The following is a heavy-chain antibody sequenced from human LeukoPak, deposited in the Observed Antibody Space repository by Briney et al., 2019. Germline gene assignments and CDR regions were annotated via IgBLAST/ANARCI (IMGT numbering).Heavy chain of an antibody. CDR1: GFTFRDYY. CDR2: ISSSGSTI. CDR3: ARSGSPRLNDAFDI. V-gene: IGHV3-11*01. Sequence: GGSLRLSCAASGFTFRDYYMSWLRQAPGKGLEWVSYISSSGSTIYYADSVKGRFTISRDNAKNSLYLQMNSLRAEDMAVYYCARSGSPRLNDAFDIWGQGTMVTVSS. D-gene: IGHD1-26*01. J-gene: IGHJ3*02.